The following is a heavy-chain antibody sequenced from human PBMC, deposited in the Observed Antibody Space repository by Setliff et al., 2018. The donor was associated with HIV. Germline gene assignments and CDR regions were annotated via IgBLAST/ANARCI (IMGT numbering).Heavy chain of an antibody. Sequence: SETLSLTCTASGGSISNYYWSWIRQPPGKGLEWIGCGYYSGITHYDPSLKSRVSISVDASKNQFSLRLNSVTVADTAVYFCARSSRGSLRDLDYWGPGTLVTVS. CDR2: GYYSGIT. D-gene: IGHD2-21*02. CDR3: ARSSRGSLRDLDY. CDR1: GGSISNYY. V-gene: IGHV4-59*08. J-gene: IGHJ4*02.